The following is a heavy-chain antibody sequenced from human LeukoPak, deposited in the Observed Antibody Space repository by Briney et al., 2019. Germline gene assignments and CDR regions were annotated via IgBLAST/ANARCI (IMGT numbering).Heavy chain of an antibody. CDR2: IIPIFGTA. J-gene: IGHJ5*02. CDR3: ARDKGGYPSWFDP. CDR1: GGTFISYA. D-gene: IGHD3-22*01. Sequence: SVKVSCKASGGTFISYAISWVRQAPGQGREGMGGIIPIFGTANYAQKFQGRVTITTDESTSTAYMELSSLRSEDTAVYYCARDKGGYPSWFDPWGQGTLVTVSS. V-gene: IGHV1-69*05.